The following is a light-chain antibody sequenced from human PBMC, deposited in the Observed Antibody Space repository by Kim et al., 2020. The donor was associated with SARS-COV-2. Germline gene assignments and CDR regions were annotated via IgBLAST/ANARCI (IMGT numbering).Light chain of an antibody. CDR1: NIGSKS. J-gene: IGLJ2*01. CDR3: QGWDSSSDHVV. V-gene: IGLV3-21*04. CDR2: YNS. Sequence: SYELTQPPSVSVAPGKTARITCGGNNIGSKSVQWYQQKSGQAPLLVIYYNSDRPSGIPERFSGSNSGNTATLTISRVEAGDEADYYCQGWDSSSDHVVFG.